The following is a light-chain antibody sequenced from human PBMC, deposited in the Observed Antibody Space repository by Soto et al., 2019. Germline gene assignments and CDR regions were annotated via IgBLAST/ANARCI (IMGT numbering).Light chain of an antibody. CDR3: QQYGSSPGLFS. CDR2: GAS. J-gene: IGKJ3*01. V-gene: IGKV3-20*01. Sequence: EIVLTQSPGTLSLSPGERATLSCRASQSVVGSHLAWYQQKPGQAPRLLIYGASSRATGIPDRFSGSGSATDFTLTISGLEPEEFAVYYCQQYGSSPGLFSFGPGTKVDIK. CDR1: QSVVGSH.